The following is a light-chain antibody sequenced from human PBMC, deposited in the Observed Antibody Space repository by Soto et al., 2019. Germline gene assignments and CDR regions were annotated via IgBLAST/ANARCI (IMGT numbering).Light chain of an antibody. J-gene: IGKJ1*01. V-gene: IGKV3-20*01. Sequence: PGERVILSCRASQSVDISLAWYQQKPGQAPRLLIYGASTRATGIPDRFSGSGSGTDFTLTISRLEPEDFAVYYCQQYGSSPGTFGQGTKVDIK. CDR1: QSVDIS. CDR3: QQYGSSPGT. CDR2: GAS.